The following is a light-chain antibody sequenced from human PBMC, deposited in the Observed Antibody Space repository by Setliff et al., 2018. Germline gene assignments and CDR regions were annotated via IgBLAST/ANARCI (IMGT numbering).Light chain of an antibody. CDR3: SSYSTRTSLDV. Sequence: QSVLTQPASVSGSPGQSITIYCIGSGSDIGAYDYVAWYQQHPGKAPKLMIYDVSHRPSGVSHRFSASKSGNTASLTISGLQVEDEADYYCSSYSTRTSLDVFGIGTKVTVL. CDR1: GSDIGAYDY. J-gene: IGLJ1*01. CDR2: DVS. V-gene: IGLV2-14*03.